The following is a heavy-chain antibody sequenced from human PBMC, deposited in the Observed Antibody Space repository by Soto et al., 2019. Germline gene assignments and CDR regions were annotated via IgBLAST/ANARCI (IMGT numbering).Heavy chain of an antibody. D-gene: IGHD6-13*01. CDR2: IYYSGST. CDR3: ARTRPLVPDP. J-gene: IGHJ5*02. CDR1: GGSISSYY. V-gene: IGHV4-59*01. Sequence: SETLSLTCTVSGGSISSYYWSWIRQPPGKGLEWIGYIYYSGSTNYNPSLKSRVTISVDTSKNQFSLKLSSVTAADTAVYYCARTRPLVPDPWGPGPLVTLSS.